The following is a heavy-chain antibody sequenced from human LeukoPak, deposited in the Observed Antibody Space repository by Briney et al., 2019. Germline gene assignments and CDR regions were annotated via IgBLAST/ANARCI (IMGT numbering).Heavy chain of an antibody. CDR3: ASPTTELDNDAFDI. J-gene: IGHJ3*02. D-gene: IGHD4-17*01. CDR1: GFTFSCYA. CDR2: ISYDGSNK. Sequence: PGRSLRLSCAASGFTFSCYAMHWVRQAPGKGLEWVAVISYDGSNKYYADSVKGRFTISRDNSKNTLYLQMNSLRAEDTAVYYCASPTTELDNDAFDIWGQGTMVTVSS. V-gene: IGHV3-30*04.